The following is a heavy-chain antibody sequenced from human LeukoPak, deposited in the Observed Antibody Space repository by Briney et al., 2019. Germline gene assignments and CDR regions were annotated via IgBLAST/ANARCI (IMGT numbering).Heavy chain of an antibody. Sequence: ASVKVSCKTSGYTFTGYYMHWVRQAPGQGLEWMGRINPNSGDTNYAQKFQGRVTMTGDTSITTAYTELNSLRSDDTAVYYCAKAKPQGSDRDFDYWGQGTLVTVSS. CDR1: GYTFTGYY. V-gene: IGHV1-2*06. D-gene: IGHD1-14*01. CDR3: AKAKPQGSDRDFDY. J-gene: IGHJ4*02. CDR2: INPNSGDT.